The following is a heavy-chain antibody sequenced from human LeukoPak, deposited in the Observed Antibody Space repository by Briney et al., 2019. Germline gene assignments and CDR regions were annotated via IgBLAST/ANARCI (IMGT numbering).Heavy chain of an antibody. J-gene: IGHJ4*02. CDR2: IYYSETT. CDR3: ARTTTVTTRFDY. CDR1: GGSTSSYY. Sequence: SETLSLTCTVSGGSTSSYYWSWIRQPPGKGLEWIGYIYYSETTNYNPSLKSRVTISVDKSKNHFSLKLSSVTAADTAVYYCARTTTVTTRFDYWGQGTLVTVSS. D-gene: IGHD4-17*01. V-gene: IGHV4-59*01.